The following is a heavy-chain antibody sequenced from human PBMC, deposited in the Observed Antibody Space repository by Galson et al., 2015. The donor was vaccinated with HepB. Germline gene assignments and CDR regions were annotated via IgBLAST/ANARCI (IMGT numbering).Heavy chain of an antibody. CDR3: ARQNANYYYYYGMDV. CDR2: IKEDGSEK. V-gene: IGHV3-7*03. CDR1: GFTSGMTFTAYA. Sequence: SLRLSCAASGFTSGMTFTAYAMTWVRQAPGKGLEWVANIKEDGSEKYYVDSVKGRFTISSDNAKNSLSLQMNNLRAEDTAMYYCARQNANYYYYYGMDVWGQGTTVTVSS. J-gene: IGHJ6*02. D-gene: IGHD2-2*01.